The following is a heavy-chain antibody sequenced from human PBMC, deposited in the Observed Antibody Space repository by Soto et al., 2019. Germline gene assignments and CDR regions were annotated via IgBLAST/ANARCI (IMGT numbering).Heavy chain of an antibody. CDR1: GYSFTSQY. D-gene: IGHD3-16*01. CDR3: GRGEGLRPGGGGTEPLDI. V-gene: IGHV1-46*01. CDR2: INPNGGST. J-gene: IGHJ3*02. Sequence: QVQLVQSGAEVEKPGASVKISCKASGYSFTSQYVHWVRQAPGQGLEWMGIINPNGGSTTYAQKSQGEAAKTRGTATGTGYKGLERLASGGTGVYFWGRGEGLRPGGGGTEPLDIWGQGTMVTVAS.